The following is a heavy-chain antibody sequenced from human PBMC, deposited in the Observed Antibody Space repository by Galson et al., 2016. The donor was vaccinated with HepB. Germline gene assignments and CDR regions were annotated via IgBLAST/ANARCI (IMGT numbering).Heavy chain of an antibody. Sequence: SVQVSCKASGYSFTGYYMHWVRQAPGQGLEWMGMINPSGGSTTYTQKFLGRVTMTRDMSPSIVYMELRILRSEDTAVYYCARVKWLRSPFDMWGQGTMVTVSS. J-gene: IGHJ3*02. D-gene: IGHD5-12*01. V-gene: IGHV1-46*03. CDR1: GYSFTGYY. CDR3: ARVKWLRSPFDM. CDR2: INPSGGST.